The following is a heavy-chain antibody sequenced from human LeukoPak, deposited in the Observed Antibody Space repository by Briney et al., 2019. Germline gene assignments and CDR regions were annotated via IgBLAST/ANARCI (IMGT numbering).Heavy chain of an antibody. Sequence: GGSLRLSCVASGFTFSNYWVSWVRQAPNKGLEWVSYISSSGSTIYYADSVKGRFTISRDNSKNTLYLQMNSLRAEDTAVYYCAKRTDVGGYLDYWGQGTLVTVSS. D-gene: IGHD4-23*01. CDR1: GFTFSNYW. CDR3: AKRTDVGGYLDY. CDR2: ISSSGSTI. V-gene: IGHV3-48*01. J-gene: IGHJ4*02.